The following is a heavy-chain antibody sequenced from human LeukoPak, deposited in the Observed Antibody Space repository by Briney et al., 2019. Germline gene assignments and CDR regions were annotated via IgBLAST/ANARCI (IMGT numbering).Heavy chain of an antibody. CDR2: INWNGGST. D-gene: IGHD1-20*01. J-gene: IGHJ3*02. CDR1: GFTFDDYG. Sequence: PGGSLRLSCAASGFTFDDYGMSWVRQAPGKGLEWVSGINWNGGSTGYADSVKGRFTISRDNAKNSLYLQMNSLRAEDTAVYYCASRGHITGTAGNAFDIWGQGTMVTVSS. CDR3: ASRGHITGTAGNAFDI. V-gene: IGHV3-20*04.